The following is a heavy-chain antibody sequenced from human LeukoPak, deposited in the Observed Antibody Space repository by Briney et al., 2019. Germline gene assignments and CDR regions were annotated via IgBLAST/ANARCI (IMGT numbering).Heavy chain of an antibody. V-gene: IGHV4-39*01. Sequence: SSETLSLTCTVSGGSISSSSYYWGWIRQPPGKGLEWIGSIYYSGSTYYNPSLKSRVTISVDTSKNQFSLKLSSVTAADTAVYYCARHEGSIVIVPAAPAHYYGMDAWGQGTTVTVSS. CDR2: IYYSGST. D-gene: IGHD2-2*01. CDR3: ARHEGSIVIVPAAPAHYYGMDA. J-gene: IGHJ6*02. CDR1: GGSISSSSYY.